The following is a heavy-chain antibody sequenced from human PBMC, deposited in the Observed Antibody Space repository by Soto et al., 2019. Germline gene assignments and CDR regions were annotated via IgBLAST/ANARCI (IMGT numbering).Heavy chain of an antibody. J-gene: IGHJ3*02. CDR1: GYTFTSYY. CDR3: ARERAVDTALLDAFDI. D-gene: IGHD5-18*01. Sequence: ASVKVSCKASGYTFTSYYIHWVRQAPGQGLEWMGIINPSGGSTSYAQKFQGRVTMTRDTSTNTVYMELSSLRSEDTAVYYCARERAVDTALLDAFDIWGQGTMVTVSS. V-gene: IGHV1-46*01. CDR2: INPSGGST.